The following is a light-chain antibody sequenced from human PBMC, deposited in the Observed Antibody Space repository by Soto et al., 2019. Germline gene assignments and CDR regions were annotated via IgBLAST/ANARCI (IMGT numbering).Light chain of an antibody. CDR2: GAS. V-gene: IGKV3D-15*01. CDR1: QSVSNN. Sequence: EIVMTQSPATLSVSPGETSTLSCMTSQSVSNNLAWYQQKPGQGPRLFIYGASTRVTGIPARFSGSGSGTEFTLTIGRLQSEDSAVYYCQQYNNWPAITFGQGTRLEIK. CDR3: QQYNNWPAIT. J-gene: IGKJ5*01.